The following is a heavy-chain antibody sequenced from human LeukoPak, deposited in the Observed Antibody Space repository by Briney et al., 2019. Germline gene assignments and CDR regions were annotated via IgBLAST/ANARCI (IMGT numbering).Heavy chain of an antibody. D-gene: IGHD3-10*02. Sequence: GGSLRLSCEVSGLTFTDYTMNWVRQAPGKGLEWVSYISSSGSTIYYADSVKGRFTISRDNAKNSLYLQMNSLRAEDTAVYYCAELGITMIGGVWGKGTTVTISS. J-gene: IGHJ6*04. CDR2: ISSSGSTI. CDR3: AELGITMIGGV. CDR1: GLTFTDYT. V-gene: IGHV3-48*04.